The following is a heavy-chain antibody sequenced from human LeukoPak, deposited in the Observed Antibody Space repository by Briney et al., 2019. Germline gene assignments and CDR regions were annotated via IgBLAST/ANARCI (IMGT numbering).Heavy chain of an antibody. CDR2: ISSSSTTT. J-gene: IGHJ3*02. Sequence: KAGGSLRLSCAASGFTFSAYSMNWVRQAPRKGLEWISYISSSSTTTYYADSVKGRFTISRDNAKNSLYLQMNSLRAEDTAVYYCAKYDGFLEWFREYLNDALDIWGQGTMVTVSS. D-gene: IGHD3-3*01. CDR1: GFTFSAYS. CDR3: AKYDGFLEWFREYLNDALDI. V-gene: IGHV3-48*01.